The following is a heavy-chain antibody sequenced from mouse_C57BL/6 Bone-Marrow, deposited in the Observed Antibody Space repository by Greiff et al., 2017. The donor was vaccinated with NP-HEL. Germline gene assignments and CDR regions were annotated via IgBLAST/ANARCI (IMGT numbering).Heavy chain of an antibody. V-gene: IGHV1-76*01. CDR1: GYTFTDYY. CDR3: ARSWFYYFDY. D-gene: IGHD1-1*02. J-gene: IGHJ2*01. Sequence: VQVVESGAELVRPGASVKLSCKASGYTFTDYYINWVKQRPGQGLEWIARIYPGSGNTYYNEKFKGKATLTAEKSSSTAYMQLSSLTSEGSAVYFCARSWFYYFDYWGQGTTLTVSS. CDR2: IYPGSGNT.